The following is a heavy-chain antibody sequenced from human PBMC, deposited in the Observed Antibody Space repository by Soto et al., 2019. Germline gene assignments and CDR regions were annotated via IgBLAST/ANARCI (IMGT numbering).Heavy chain of an antibody. J-gene: IGHJ5*02. CDR3: ARMYSSGWYWFDP. CDR2: IYYSGST. V-gene: IGHV4-59*01. D-gene: IGHD6-19*01. Sequence: QVQLQESGPGLVKPSETLSLTCTVSGGSISSYYWSWIRQPPGKGLEWIGYIYYSGSTNYNPSLKSRVTISVDTSKNQFSLKLSSVTAADTAVYYCARMYSSGWYWFDPWGHGTLVTVSS. CDR1: GGSISSYY.